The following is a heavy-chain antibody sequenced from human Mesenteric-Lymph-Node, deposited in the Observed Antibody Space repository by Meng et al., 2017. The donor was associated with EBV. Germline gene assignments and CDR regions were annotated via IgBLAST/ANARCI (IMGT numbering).Heavy chain of an antibody. CDR1: GGSFPDHN. J-gene: IGHJ4*02. CDR2: INHSGGT. V-gene: IGHV4-34*01. CDR3: ARSSYGSGSYSPFDF. D-gene: IGHD3-10*01. Sequence: QVQLQQWGAGLCKPSETLSLKCTGYGGSFPDHNWTWIRQPPGKGLEWIAEINHSGGTNYNLSLKNRVTISIDLSKNHFSLKVSSVTAADTAVYYCARSSYGSGSYSPFDFWGEGNLVTVSS.